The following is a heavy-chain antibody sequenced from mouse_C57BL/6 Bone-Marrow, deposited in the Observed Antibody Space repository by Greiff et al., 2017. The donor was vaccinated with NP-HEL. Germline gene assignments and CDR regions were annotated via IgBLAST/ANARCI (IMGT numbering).Heavy chain of an antibody. D-gene: IGHD1-1*01. Sequence: QVQLQQSGPGLVQPSQSLSITCTVSGFSLTSYGVHWVRQSPGKGLEWLGVIWSGGSTDYNAAFISRLSISKDNSKSQVFFKMNSLQADDTAIYYCARPYGSSRMDYWGQGTSVTVSS. V-gene: IGHV2-2*01. J-gene: IGHJ4*01. CDR1: GFSLTSYG. CDR2: IWSGGST. CDR3: ARPYGSSRMDY.